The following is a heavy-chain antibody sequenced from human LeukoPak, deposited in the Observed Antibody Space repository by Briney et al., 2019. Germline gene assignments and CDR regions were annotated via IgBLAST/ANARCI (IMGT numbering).Heavy chain of an antibody. Sequence: PSETLSLTCTVSGGSISSYYWSWIRQPPGKGLEWIGYIYYSGTTNYNPSLESRVTISVDTSKSQFSPKLSSVTATDTAVYYCARSRGGSSWFNYFDSWGQGALVTVSS. D-gene: IGHD6-13*01. CDR2: IYYSGTT. CDR1: GGSISSYY. CDR3: ARSRGGSSWFNYFDS. V-gene: IGHV4-59*08. J-gene: IGHJ4*02.